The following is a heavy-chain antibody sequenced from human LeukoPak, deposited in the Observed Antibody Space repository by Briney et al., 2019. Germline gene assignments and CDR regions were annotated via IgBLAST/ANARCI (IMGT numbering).Heavy chain of an antibody. CDR1: GVSISSSSYY. J-gene: IGHJ4*02. Sequence: SETLSLTCTVSGVSISSSSYYWDWIRQPPGKGLEWIGSIYYSGRTYYNPSLKSRVTISVDTSKNQFSLKLSSVTAADTAVYYCVGEGGTIFGVVIKRKGYFDYWGQGTLVTVSS. V-gene: IGHV4-39*07. CDR2: IYYSGRT. D-gene: IGHD3-3*01. CDR3: VGEGGTIFGVVIKRKGYFDY.